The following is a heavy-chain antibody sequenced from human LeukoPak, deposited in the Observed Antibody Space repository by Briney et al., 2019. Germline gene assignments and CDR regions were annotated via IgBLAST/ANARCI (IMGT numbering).Heavy chain of an antibody. V-gene: IGHV4-34*01. Sequence: PSETLSLTCAVYGGSFSGYYWSWIRQPPGKGLEWIGEINHSGSTNYNPSLKSRVTISVDTSKNQFSLKLSSVTAADTAVYYCVRGLKKFSQKPSNGMDVWGQGTTVTVSS. J-gene: IGHJ6*02. CDR3: VRGLKKFSQKPSNGMDV. CDR2: INHSGST. CDR1: GGSFSGYY.